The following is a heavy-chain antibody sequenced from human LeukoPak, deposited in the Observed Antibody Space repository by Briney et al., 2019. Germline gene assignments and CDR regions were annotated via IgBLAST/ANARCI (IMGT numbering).Heavy chain of an antibody. J-gene: IGHJ3*02. D-gene: IGHD6-19*01. CDR3: AGPQWLEAFDI. V-gene: IGHV1-69*05. Sequence: ASVKVSCQASRGTFSSYAISWVRQAPGQGLEWMGGIIHIFGTANYAQKFQGRVTITTDESTSTVYMELSSLRSEDTAVYYCAGPQWLEAFDIWGQGTMVTVSS. CDR1: RGTFSSYA. CDR2: IIHIFGTA.